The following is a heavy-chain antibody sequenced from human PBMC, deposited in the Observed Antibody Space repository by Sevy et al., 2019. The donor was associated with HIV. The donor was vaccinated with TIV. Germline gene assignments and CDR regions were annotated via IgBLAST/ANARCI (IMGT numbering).Heavy chain of an antibody. CDR3: ARMGDYFDTSGYYPLKY. CDR2: INPKTCGT. Sequence: ASVKVSCKASGYTFTGYYIHWLRQAPGQGLEWMGWINPKTCGTYFTKKFQDTVTLTTGTSITTVYLELSGLRFDDTAVYYCARMGDYFDTSGYYPLKYWGQGTLVTVSS. V-gene: IGHV1-2*02. CDR1: GYTFTGYY. J-gene: IGHJ4*02. D-gene: IGHD3-22*01.